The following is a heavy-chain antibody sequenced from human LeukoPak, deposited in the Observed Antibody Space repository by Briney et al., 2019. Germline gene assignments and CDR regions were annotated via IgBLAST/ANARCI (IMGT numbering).Heavy chain of an antibody. CDR1: GFTFDDYC. D-gene: IGHD2-15*01. V-gene: IGHV3-20*04. Sequence: GGSLRLSCAASGFTFDDYCMRWVRQAPGKGMEWVAGINWNGGSTGYAYSVKGRFTISRDNAKDSLYLQMNSMRADDTALYYCVRDFLPLVDDAFDIWGQGPMVTVSS. CDR2: INWNGGST. CDR3: VRDFLPLVDDAFDI. J-gene: IGHJ3*02.